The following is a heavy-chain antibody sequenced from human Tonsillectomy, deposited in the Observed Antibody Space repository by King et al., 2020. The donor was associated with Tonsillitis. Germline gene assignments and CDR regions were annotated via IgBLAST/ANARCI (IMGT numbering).Heavy chain of an antibody. V-gene: IGHV3-30-3*01. Sequence: VQLVESGGGVVQPGRSLRLSCAASGFTFSSYAMHWVRQAPGKGLEWMAIISYDGSNEYYADSVKGRFTISRDNSKNTLYLQMNSLRAEDTAVYYCARGGDVIVPAASFDYWGQGTLVTVSS. CDR3: ARGGDVIVPAASFDY. D-gene: IGHD2-2*01. CDR2: ISYDGSNE. J-gene: IGHJ4*02. CDR1: GFTFSSYA.